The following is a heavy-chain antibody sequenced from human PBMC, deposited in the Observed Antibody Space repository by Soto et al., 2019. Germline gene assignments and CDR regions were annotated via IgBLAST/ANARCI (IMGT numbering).Heavy chain of an antibody. J-gene: IGHJ5*02. CDR1: GFTFSDYY. CDR2: ISSSGSTI. CDR3: AAKRPDIVVVPAAYRTDP. Sequence: GGSLRLSCAASGFTFSDYYMSWIRQAPGKGLEWVSYISSSGSTIYYADSVKGRFTISRDNAKNSLYLQMNSLRAEDTAVYYCAAKRPDIVVVPAAYRTDPWGQGTLVTVSS. V-gene: IGHV3-11*01. D-gene: IGHD2-2*01.